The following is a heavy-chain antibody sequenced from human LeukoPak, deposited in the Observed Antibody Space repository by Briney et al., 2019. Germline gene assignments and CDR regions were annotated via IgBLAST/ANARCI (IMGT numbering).Heavy chain of an antibody. J-gene: IGHJ6*02. V-gene: IGHV3-11*04. CDR2: ISSGSSTI. CDR1: GFTFSDYY. CDR3: ARGGHDYYGFDV. Sequence: PGGSLRLSCAASGFTFSDYYMSWIRQAPGKGLEWVPYISSGSSTIYYADSVKGRFTISRDNAQNSLFLQMNSLRDEDTAVYYCARGGHDYYGFDVWGQGTTVTVSS.